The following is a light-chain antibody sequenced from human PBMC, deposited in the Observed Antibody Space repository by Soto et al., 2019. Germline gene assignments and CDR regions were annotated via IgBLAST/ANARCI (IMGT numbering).Light chain of an antibody. CDR1: QSFNSN. Sequence: EIVMTQSPATLSVSPGERVTLSCRASQSFNSNLAWYQQKPGQAPRLLIYRASTRATGFPARFSGSGSGTDFTLTISGLQSEDFAVYYCQQYNDWPRTFGQGTKVDIK. J-gene: IGKJ1*01. V-gene: IGKV3-15*01. CDR2: RAS. CDR3: QQYNDWPRT.